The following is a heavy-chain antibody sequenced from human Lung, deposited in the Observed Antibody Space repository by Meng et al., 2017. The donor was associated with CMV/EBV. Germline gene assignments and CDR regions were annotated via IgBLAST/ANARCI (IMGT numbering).Heavy chain of an antibody. V-gene: IGHV3-53*01. J-gene: IGHJ6*02. CDR3: ARVLTAHHYYGMDV. CDR1: GFTVSSNS. D-gene: IGHD5-18*01. CDR2: IYSGGGT. Sequence: ESXKISXAASGFTVSSNSMNWVRQAPGKGLEWVSLIYSGGGTYYADSVKGRFTISRDNFKNTLYLQVNSLRAEDTAVYYCARVLTAHHYYGMDVWGQGTTVXVSS.